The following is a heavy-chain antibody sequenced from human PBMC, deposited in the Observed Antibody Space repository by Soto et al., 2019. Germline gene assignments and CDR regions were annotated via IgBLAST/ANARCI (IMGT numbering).Heavy chain of an antibody. CDR3: ARERQLLQDWLDP. J-gene: IGHJ5*02. V-gene: IGHV3-21*06. CDR1: GFTFSSCN. Sequence: EVQLVESGGGLVKPGGSLRLSCAASGFTFSSCNINWVRQAPGKGLEWVSVITTGGEYRFYADSVKGRFTISRDNANNSVYLEMSSLRVEDTAVYYCARERQLLQDWLDPWGQGTQVTVSS. D-gene: IGHD1-1*01. CDR2: ITTGGEYR.